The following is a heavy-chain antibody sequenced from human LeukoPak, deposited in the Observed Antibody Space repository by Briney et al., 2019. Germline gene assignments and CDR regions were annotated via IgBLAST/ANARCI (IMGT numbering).Heavy chain of an antibody. D-gene: IGHD4-17*01. CDR2: ISSSSSYI. Sequence: KPGRSLRLSCTASGFTFSSYGMHWVRQAPGRGLEWVSSISSSSSYIYYADSVKGRFTISRDNAKNSLYLQMNSLRAEDTAVYYCARDRVEADYGDYGAFDIWGQGTMVTVSS. V-gene: IGHV3-21*01. CDR3: ARDRVEADYGDYGAFDI. CDR1: GFTFSSYG. J-gene: IGHJ3*02.